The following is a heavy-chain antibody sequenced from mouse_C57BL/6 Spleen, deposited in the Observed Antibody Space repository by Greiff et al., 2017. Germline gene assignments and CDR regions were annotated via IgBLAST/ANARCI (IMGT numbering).Heavy chain of an antibody. V-gene: IGHV1-82*01. CDR1: GYAFSSSW. D-gene: IGHD2-4*01. CDR2: IYPGDGDT. CDR3: AKAEELRNHDY. J-gene: IGHJ2*01. Sequence: QVQLQQSGPELVKPGASVKISCKASGYAFSSSWMNWVKQRPGKGLEWIGRIYPGDGDTNYNGKFKGKATLTADKSSSTAYMQLSSLTSEDSAVYCCAKAEELRNHDYWGQGTTLTVSS.